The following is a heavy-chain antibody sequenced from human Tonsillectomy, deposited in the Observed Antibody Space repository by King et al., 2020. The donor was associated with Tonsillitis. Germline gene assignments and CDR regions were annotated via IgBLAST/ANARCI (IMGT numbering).Heavy chain of an antibody. Sequence: VQLVESGGGLVQPGGSLRLSCAASGFTFSSYDMHWVRQATGNGLEWVSAIGTAGDTYYPGSVKGRFTISRENAKNSLYLQMNSLRAEDTAVYYCARGFGGSYFDYWGQGTLVTVSS. CDR2: IGTAGDT. CDR3: ARGFGGSYFDY. CDR1: GFTFSSYD. D-gene: IGHD3-10*01. J-gene: IGHJ4*02. V-gene: IGHV3-13*01.